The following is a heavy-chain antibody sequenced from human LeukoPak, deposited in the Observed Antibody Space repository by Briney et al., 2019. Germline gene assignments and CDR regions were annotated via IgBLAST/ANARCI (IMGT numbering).Heavy chain of an antibody. V-gene: IGHV1-2*02. D-gene: IGHD3-22*01. CDR3: ARDVSDSSGYYYFDY. CDR1: GYTFTGYY. J-gene: IGHJ4*02. CDR2: IHPNSGGT. Sequence: ASVKVSCKASGYTFTGYYMHWVRQAPGQGLEWMGWIHPNSGGTNYAQQFQGRVTMTRDTSISTAYMELSRLRSDDTAVYYCARDVSDSSGYYYFDYWGQGTLVTVSS.